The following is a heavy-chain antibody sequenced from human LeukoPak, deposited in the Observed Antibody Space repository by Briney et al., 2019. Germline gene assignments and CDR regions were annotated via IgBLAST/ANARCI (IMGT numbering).Heavy chain of an antibody. Sequence: GGSLRLSCAASGFTFSSYGMHWVRQAPGKGLEWVAVIWYDGSNKYYADSVKGRFTISRDNSKNTLYLQMNSLRVEDTAVYYCARDRAAAAGIRQGTFYYWGQGTLVTVSS. CDR3: ARDRAAAAGIRQGTFYY. J-gene: IGHJ4*02. V-gene: IGHV3-33*01. D-gene: IGHD6-13*01. CDR2: IWYDGSNK. CDR1: GFTFSSYG.